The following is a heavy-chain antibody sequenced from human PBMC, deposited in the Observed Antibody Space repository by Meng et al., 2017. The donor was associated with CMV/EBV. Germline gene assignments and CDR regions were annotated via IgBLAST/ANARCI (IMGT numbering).Heavy chain of an antibody. Sequence: GESLKISCAASGFTFSSYGMHWVRQAPGKGLELVAFIRYDGSNKYYADSVKGRFTISRDNSKNPLYLQMNSLRAEDTAVYYCAKDTNYYGSGIYDYWGQGTLVTVSS. D-gene: IGHD3-10*01. CDR1: GFTFSSYG. J-gene: IGHJ4*02. V-gene: IGHV3-30*02. CDR3: AKDTNYYGSGIYDY. CDR2: IRYDGSNK.